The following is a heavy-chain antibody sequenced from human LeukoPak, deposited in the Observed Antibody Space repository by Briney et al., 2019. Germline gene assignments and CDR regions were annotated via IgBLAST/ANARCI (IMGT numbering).Heavy chain of an antibody. CDR2: INPNRDGT. CDR3: ARDRIALSNWFDP. CDR1: GYTFTGYY. J-gene: IGHJ5*02. D-gene: IGHD6-13*01. V-gene: IGHV1-2*02. Sequence: ASVKVSCKASGYTFTGYYMHWVGQAPGQGLEGMGWINPNRDGTNYAQKFQGRVPMTRETSISTAYMEQSRLRSDDTAVYYCARDRIALSNWFDPWGQGTLVTVSS.